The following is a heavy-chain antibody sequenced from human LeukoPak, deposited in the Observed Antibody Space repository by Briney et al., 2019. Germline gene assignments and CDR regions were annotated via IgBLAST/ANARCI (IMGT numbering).Heavy chain of an antibody. CDR2: INPTGGSA. V-gene: IGHV1-46*01. J-gene: IGHJ5*02. Sequence: ASVKVSCKTSGYTFIGHYIHWVRQAPGQGLEWMGIINPTGGSAGFAQKFQGRVTMTRDMSTSTFYMELSSLRSEDTAVYYCARGHGSGYTNYFDPWGQGTLVTVSS. D-gene: IGHD3-10*01. CDR3: ARGHGSGYTNYFDP. CDR1: GYTFIGHY.